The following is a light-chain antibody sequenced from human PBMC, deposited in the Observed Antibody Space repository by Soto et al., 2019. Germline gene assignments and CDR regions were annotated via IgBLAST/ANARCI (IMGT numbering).Light chain of an antibody. Sequence: QSVTISCTGTSSDVGGYNYVSWYQQHPGKAPKLMIYEVTKRPSGVPDRFSGSKSGNTASLTVSGLQAEDEADYFCCSHAGDNTYVFGTGTKVTVL. V-gene: IGLV2-8*01. CDR3: CSHAGDNTYV. CDR1: SSDVGGYNY. CDR2: EVT. J-gene: IGLJ1*01.